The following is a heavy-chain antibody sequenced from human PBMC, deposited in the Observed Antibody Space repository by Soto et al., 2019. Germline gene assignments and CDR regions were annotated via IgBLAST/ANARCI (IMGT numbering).Heavy chain of an antibody. D-gene: IGHD2-15*01. CDR1: GYIFIDYW. V-gene: IGHV5-51*01. CDR2: VYPRDSDT. Sequence: GESLKISCKSSGYIFIDYWIGWVRQMPGKGLEWMGIVYPRDSDTRYSPSFQGQVTISADRSTGTAFLQWRSLKDSDTALYYCARHPLPGYSIHFNTWGQGTLVTVSS. CDR3: ARHPLPGYSIHFNT. J-gene: IGHJ5*02.